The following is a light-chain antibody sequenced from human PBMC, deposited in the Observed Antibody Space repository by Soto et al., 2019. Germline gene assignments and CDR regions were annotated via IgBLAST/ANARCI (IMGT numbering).Light chain of an antibody. V-gene: IGKV3-20*01. Sequence: IVWAQPPGRLACTPRATANHSYRASQSVSSSYLAWYQQKPGQAPRLLIYGASSRATGIPDRFSGSGSGTAFTRTISRLEPGDFVVYDCQQYGSSPRTVGQGTKVDIK. CDR1: QSVSSSY. J-gene: IGKJ1*01. CDR3: QQYGSSPRT. CDR2: GAS.